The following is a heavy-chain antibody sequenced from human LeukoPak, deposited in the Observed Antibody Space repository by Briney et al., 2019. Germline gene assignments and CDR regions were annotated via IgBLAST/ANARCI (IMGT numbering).Heavy chain of an antibody. CDR1: GGSISSGSYY. J-gene: IGHJ1*01. CDR3: ARGSSSWYQYFQH. Sequence: SQTLSLTCTVSGGSISSGSYYWSWIRQPAGKGLEWIGRIYSSGSTNYNPSLKSRVTISVDTSKNQFSLKLSSVTAADTAVYYCARGSSSWYQYFQHWGQGTLVTVSS. V-gene: IGHV4-61*02. D-gene: IGHD6-13*01. CDR2: IYSSGST.